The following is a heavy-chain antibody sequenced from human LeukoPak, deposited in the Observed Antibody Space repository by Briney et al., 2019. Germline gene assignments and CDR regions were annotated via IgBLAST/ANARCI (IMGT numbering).Heavy chain of an antibody. Sequence: SETLSLTCTVSGGSISSYYWGWIRQPPGKGLEWIGYIYYSGSTNYNPSLKSRVTISVDTSKNQFSLKLSSVTAADTAVYYCARVSSGWSVWYFDLWGRGTLVTVSS. V-gene: IGHV4-59*01. CDR3: ARVSSGWSVWYFDL. CDR2: IYYSGST. CDR1: GGSISSYY. D-gene: IGHD6-19*01. J-gene: IGHJ2*01.